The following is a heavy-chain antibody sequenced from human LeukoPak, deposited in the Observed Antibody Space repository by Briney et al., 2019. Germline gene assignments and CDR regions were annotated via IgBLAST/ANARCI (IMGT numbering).Heavy chain of an antibody. J-gene: IGHJ4*02. CDR1: GYTFTAYY. V-gene: IGHV1-46*01. D-gene: IGHD5-18*01. CDR2: INPSGGTT. Sequence: ASVQVSCKASGYTFTAYYMHWVRQAPGQGLEWMGWINPSGGTTSYAQNFQGRVTMTRDTSTSTVYMELSSLRSEDTAVYYCAREIGPRQLHLWGSAFDYWGQGTLVTVSS. CDR3: AREIGPRQLHLWGSAFDY.